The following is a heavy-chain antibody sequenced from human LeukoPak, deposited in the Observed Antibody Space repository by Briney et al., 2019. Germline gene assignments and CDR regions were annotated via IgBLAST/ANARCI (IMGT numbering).Heavy chain of an antibody. D-gene: IGHD6-13*01. V-gene: IGHV3-30*18. J-gene: IGHJ4*02. CDR2: ISYDGSNK. CDR1: GFTFSSYG. CDR3: AKELIAAAGPYYFDY. Sequence: GGSLRLSCAASGFTFSSYGMHWVRQAPGKGLGWVAVISYDGSNKYYADSVKGRFTISRDNSKNTLYLQMNSLRAEDTAVYYCAKELIAAAGPYYFDYWGQGTLVTVSS.